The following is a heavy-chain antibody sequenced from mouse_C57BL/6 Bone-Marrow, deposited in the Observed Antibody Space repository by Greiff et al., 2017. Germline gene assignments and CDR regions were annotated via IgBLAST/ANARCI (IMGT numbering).Heavy chain of an antibody. D-gene: IGHD1-1*01. J-gene: IGHJ3*01. V-gene: IGHV1-19*01. CDR2: INPYNGGT. CDR3: ARPLYYYDSSYVAY. Sequence: EVQLQQSGPVLVKPGASVKMSCKASGYTFTDYYMNWVKQSHGKSLEWIGVINPYNGGTSYNQKFKGKATLTVDKSSSTAYMELNSLTSEDSAVYYCARPLYYYDSSYVAYWDQGTLVTVSA. CDR1: GYTFTDYY.